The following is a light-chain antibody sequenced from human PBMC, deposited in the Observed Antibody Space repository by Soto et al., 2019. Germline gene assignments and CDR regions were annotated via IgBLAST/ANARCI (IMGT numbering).Light chain of an antibody. CDR2: SAS. J-gene: IGKJ3*01. CDR1: QSISCY. CDR3: QQNYCTPFT. Sequence: DIQMTQSPSSLSASVGDRVTITCRSSQSISCYLNWYQQKPGKAPKILIYSASSLQSAVPSRLSSGGSGTDFTPTIISRQPEDFATFYCQQNYCTPFTFGPGTKVEIK. V-gene: IGKV1-39*01.